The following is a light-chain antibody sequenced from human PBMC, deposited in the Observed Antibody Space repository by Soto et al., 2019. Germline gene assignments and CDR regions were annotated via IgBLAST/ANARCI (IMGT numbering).Light chain of an antibody. CDR1: QGISSY. CDR3: QQANSFTPT. Sequence: AIRMTQSPSSFSASTGHIFTIPCRASQGISSYLDWYQQKPGKAPKLLIYAASSLQSGVPSRLSGSGYGTDLTITISSMKHEDFETYYCQQANSFTPTFGHGTRLEIK. V-gene: IGKV1-8*01. CDR2: AAS. J-gene: IGKJ5*01.